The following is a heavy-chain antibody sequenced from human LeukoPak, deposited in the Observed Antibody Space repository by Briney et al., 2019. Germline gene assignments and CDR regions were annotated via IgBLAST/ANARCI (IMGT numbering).Heavy chain of an antibody. D-gene: IGHD3-10*01. Sequence: AASVKVSCKASGYTFTSYAMNWVRQAPGQGLEWMGWINTNTGNPTYAQGFTGRFVFSLDTSVSTAYLQISSLQAEDTAVYYCARGGAVVRRYNWFDPWGQGTLVTVSS. CDR2: INTNTGNP. J-gene: IGHJ5*02. CDR3: ARGGAVVRRYNWFDP. V-gene: IGHV7-4-1*02. CDR1: GYTFTSYA.